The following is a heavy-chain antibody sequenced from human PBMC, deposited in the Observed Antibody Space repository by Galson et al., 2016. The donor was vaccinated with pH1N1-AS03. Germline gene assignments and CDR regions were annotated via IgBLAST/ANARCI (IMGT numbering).Heavy chain of an antibody. CDR3: GRHLRSSYSMDV. J-gene: IGHJ6*02. D-gene: IGHD2-15*01. Sequence: SETLSLTCTVSGGSISSYYWSWIRQPPGKRLEWIGYIFYNGTTNYNPSLESLVSISVDTSKNQFSLKLKSVTAADTAVYYCGRHLRSSYSMDVWGQGTTVTVSS. V-gene: IGHV4-59*08. CDR2: IFYNGTT. CDR1: GGSISSYY.